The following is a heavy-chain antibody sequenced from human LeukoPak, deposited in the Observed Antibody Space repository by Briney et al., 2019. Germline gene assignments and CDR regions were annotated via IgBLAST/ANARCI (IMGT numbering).Heavy chain of an antibody. Sequence: SETLSLTCTVSGGSISSYYWSWIRQPPGKGLEWIGYIYYSGSTNYNPSLKSRITISVDTSKNQFSLKLSSVTAADTAVYYCARGTLGMNYYYMDVWGKGTTVTVSS. J-gene: IGHJ6*03. CDR2: IYYSGST. D-gene: IGHD7-27*01. CDR3: ARGTLGMNYYYMDV. V-gene: IGHV4-59*12. CDR1: GGSISSYY.